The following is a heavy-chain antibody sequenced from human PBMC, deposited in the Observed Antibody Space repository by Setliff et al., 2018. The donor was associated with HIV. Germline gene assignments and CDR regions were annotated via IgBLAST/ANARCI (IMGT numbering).Heavy chain of an antibody. Sequence: LSLTCTVSLDSISSYFCHWIRQPPGKGLEWIGYISYSGSTKYNPSLKSRLTISLEASQNQFSLRLTSVTAADTAMYYCARALNDGGDSWGQGTLVTVSS. J-gene: IGHJ4*02. CDR3: ARALNDGGDS. CDR1: LDSISSYF. D-gene: IGHD1-1*01. V-gene: IGHV4-59*01. CDR2: ISYSGST.